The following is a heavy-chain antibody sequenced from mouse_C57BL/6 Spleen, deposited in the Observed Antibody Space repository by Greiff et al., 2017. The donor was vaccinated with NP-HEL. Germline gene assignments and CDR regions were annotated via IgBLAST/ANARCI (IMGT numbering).Heavy chain of an antibody. D-gene: IGHD1-1*01. V-gene: IGHV5-17*01. CDR2: ISSGSSTI. J-gene: IGHJ4*01. Sequence: EVQLVESGGGLVKPGGSLKLSCAASGFTFSDYGMHWVRQAPEKGLEWVAYISSGSSTIYYADTVKGRFTISRDNAKNTLFLQMTSLRSEDTAMYDCARWGLYYYGSSDAMDYGGQGTSVTVSS. CDR3: ARWGLYYYGSSDAMDY. CDR1: GFTFSDYG.